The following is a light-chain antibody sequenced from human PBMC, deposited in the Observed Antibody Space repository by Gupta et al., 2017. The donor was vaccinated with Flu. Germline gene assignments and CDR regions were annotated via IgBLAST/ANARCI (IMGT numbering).Light chain of an antibody. Sequence: GGTVTLTCGASTGPVPSGHYPHWFQHKPGQALNLLVYDTDDKHSWTPARFSGSLLGGKAALTLSGAQPEDEADYYCLLPFGGLKFGGGTKLTVL. CDR3: LLPFGGLK. V-gene: IGLV7-46*01. J-gene: IGLJ3*02. CDR1: TGPVPSGHY. CDR2: DTD.